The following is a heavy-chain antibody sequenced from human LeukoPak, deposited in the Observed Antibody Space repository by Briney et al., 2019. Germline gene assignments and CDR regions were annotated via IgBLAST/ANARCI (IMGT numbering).Heavy chain of an antibody. CDR3: AKGGAAYGCFDY. Sequence: GGSLRLSCAASGFTLSSYDMYWVRQAPGKGLEWVAFIRYDESKKSYADSVKGRFTISRDTSKNTLYVQMNSLRPEDTAVYYCAKGGAAYGCFDYWGQGTLVTVSS. J-gene: IGHJ4*02. V-gene: IGHV3-30*02. CDR1: GFTLSSYD. D-gene: IGHD3-16*01. CDR2: IRYDESKK.